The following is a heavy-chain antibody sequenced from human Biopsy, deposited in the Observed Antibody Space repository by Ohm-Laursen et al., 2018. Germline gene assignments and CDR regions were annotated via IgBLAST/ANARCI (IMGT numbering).Heavy chain of an antibody. J-gene: IGHJ2*01. D-gene: IGHD3-22*01. CDR3: ARGVPHYDGSGFPLAGYWYFDL. CDR2: ISYSGTT. CDR1: GGSIGGGEYY. V-gene: IGHV4-31*01. Sequence: SETLSLTCTVSGGSIGGGEYYWNWIRQHPGKGLEWIGLISYSGTTFYNPSLESLLTISKDTSKNHFSLNLRSVTAADTAVYYCARGVPHYDGSGFPLAGYWYFDLWGRGTLVTVSS.